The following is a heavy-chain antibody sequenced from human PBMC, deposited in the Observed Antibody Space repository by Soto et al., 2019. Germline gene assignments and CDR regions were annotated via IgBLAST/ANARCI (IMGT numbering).Heavy chain of an antibody. Sequence: GGSLRLSCAASGFTSTNYVMNWVRQAPGKGLEWVSSISGSGTTTFYADSVKGRFIISRDNSKNTLYLQMNSLRAEDTALYYCAKDRVGGVPDAFDIWGQGTMVTVS. CDR2: ISGSGTTT. V-gene: IGHV3-23*01. J-gene: IGHJ3*02. CDR1: GFTSTNYV. CDR3: AKDRVGGVPDAFDI. D-gene: IGHD2-8*01.